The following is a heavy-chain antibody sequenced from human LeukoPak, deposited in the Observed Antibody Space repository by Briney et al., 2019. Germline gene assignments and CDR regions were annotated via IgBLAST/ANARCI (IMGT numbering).Heavy chain of an antibody. CDR1: GYDFAGYW. D-gene: IGHD6-13*01. V-gene: IGHV5-51*01. CDR3: ARARRVAAAPNWFDP. J-gene: IGHJ5*02. Sequence: GESLKISCKGSGYDFAGYWIVWVRQMPGKGLEWMGIIYPDDSNTRYSPSFQGQVTISADKSISTAYLQWSSLKASDTAMYYCARARRVAAAPNWFDPWGQGTLVTVSS. CDR2: IYPDDSNT.